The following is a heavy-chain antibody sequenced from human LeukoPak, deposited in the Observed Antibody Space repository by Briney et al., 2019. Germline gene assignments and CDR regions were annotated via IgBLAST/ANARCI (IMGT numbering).Heavy chain of an antibody. D-gene: IGHD6-13*01. Sequence: PGGSLRLSCAASGFTYSTYNMNSVRQTPGKGLEWVSHITSSSATYHADSVKGRFTISRDNAKNSLYLQMSSLRAEDTAVYYCAREYSSSVGRAFDIWGQGTMVTVSS. J-gene: IGHJ3*02. CDR1: GFTYSTYN. CDR2: ITSSSAT. CDR3: AREYSSSVGRAFDI. V-gene: IGHV3-48*01.